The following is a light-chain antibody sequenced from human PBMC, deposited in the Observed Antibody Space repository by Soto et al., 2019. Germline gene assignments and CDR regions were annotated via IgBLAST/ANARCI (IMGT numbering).Light chain of an antibody. V-gene: IGKV3-11*01. CDR1: QSISNY. CDR3: QQRSKWPLT. J-gene: IGKJ4*01. CDR2: DAS. Sequence: EIVLTQSPGTLSLSPGKRATLYCRASQSISNYLAWYQQKPGQAPRLLIYDASNRATGIPARFTGAGSGTDFSLTISSLEPEDFATYYCQQRSKWPLTFGGGTKLEI.